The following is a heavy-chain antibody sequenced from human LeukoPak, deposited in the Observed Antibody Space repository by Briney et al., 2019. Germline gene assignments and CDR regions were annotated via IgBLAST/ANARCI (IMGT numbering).Heavy chain of an antibody. Sequence: SQTLSLTCTVSGGSISGGSYYWSWIRQPAGKGLEWIGRIYISGSTNYNPSLKSRVTISVDTSKNQFSLKLSSVTAADTAVYYCARDDAPVDRGFDPWGQGTLVTVSS. CDR3: ARDDAPVDRGFDP. V-gene: IGHV4-61*02. D-gene: IGHD1-14*01. CDR2: IYISGST. CDR1: GGSISGGSYY. J-gene: IGHJ5*02.